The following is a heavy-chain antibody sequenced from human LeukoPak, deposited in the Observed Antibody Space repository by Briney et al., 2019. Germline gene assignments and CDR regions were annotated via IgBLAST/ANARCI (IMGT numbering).Heavy chain of an antibody. V-gene: IGHV4-61*02. CDR2: IYTSGST. D-gene: IGHD4-17*01. Sequence: SETLSLTCTVSGGSISSGSYYWSWIRQPAGKGLEWIGRIYTSGSTNYKPSLKSRVTISVDTSKNQFSLKLSSVTAADTAVYYCARGSDYGDRYFDYWGQGTLVTVSS. CDR1: GGSISSGSYY. CDR3: ARGSDYGDRYFDY. J-gene: IGHJ4*02.